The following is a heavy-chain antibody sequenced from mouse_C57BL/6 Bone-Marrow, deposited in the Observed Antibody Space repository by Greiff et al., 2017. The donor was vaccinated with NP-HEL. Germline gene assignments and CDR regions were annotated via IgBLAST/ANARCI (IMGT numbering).Heavy chain of an antibody. J-gene: IGHJ4*01. Sequence: QVQLQQPGAELVKPGASVKLSCKASGYTFTSYWMHWVKQRPGQGLEWIGMIHPNSGSTNYNEKFKSKATLTVDKSSSTAYMQLSSLTSEDSAVYYCARSYYGNSYYAMDYWGQGTSVTVFS. CDR1: GYTFTSYW. V-gene: IGHV1-64*01. CDR3: ARSYYGNSYYAMDY. D-gene: IGHD2-1*01. CDR2: IHPNSGST.